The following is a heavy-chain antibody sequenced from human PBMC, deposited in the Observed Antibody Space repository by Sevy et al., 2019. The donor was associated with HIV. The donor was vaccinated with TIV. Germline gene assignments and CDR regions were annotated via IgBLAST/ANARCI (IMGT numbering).Heavy chain of an antibody. D-gene: IGHD2-2*01. J-gene: IGHJ3*02. V-gene: IGHV4-34*01. CDR3: ARHCSGTSCSHAFDI. Sequence: SETLSLTCAVYGGSFSGYYWSWIRQPPGKGLEWIGEINHSGSTNYNPSLKSRVTISVDTSKNQFSLKLSSVTAADTDLYYCARHCSGTSCSHAFDIWGQGIMVTVSS. CDR2: INHSGST. CDR1: GGSFSGYY.